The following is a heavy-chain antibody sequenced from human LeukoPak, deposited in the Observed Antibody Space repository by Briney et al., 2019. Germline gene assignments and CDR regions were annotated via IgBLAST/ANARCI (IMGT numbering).Heavy chain of an antibody. D-gene: IGHD4-17*01. CDR1: GGSMNNYY. CDR3: ARYDYGDCWFDP. J-gene: IGHJ5*02. Sequence: SETLSLTCTVSGGSMNNYYWSWIRQAPGKGLEWIGYISDSGSTNYNPSLRSRVTISVDTSKNQFSLKLSSVTAADTALYYCARYDYGDCWFDPWGQGTLGTVSS. V-gene: IGHV4-59*01. CDR2: ISDSGST.